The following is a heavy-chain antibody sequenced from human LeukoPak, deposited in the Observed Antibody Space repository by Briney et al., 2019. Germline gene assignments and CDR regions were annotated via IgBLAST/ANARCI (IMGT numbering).Heavy chain of an antibody. CDR3: ARLFGSVVTNWFDP. CDR2: IYDSGST. D-gene: IGHD3-3*01. Sequence: SETLSLTCTVSGDSISNSSHYWGWIRQPPGKGLEWIGSIYDSGSTYYNPSLKSRVAISVDTSKNQFSLKLSSVTAADTAVYYCARLFGSVVTNWFDPWGQGSLVTVSS. V-gene: IGHV4-39*01. CDR1: GDSISNSSHY. J-gene: IGHJ5*02.